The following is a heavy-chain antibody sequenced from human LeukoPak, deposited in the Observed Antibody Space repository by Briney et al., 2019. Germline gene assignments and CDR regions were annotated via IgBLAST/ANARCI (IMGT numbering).Heavy chain of an antibody. CDR1: GGSFSGYY. Sequence: PSETLSLTCAVYGGSFSGYYWSWIHQPPGKGLEWIGEINHSGSTNYNPSLKSRVTISVDTSKNEFSLKLSSVTAADTAVYYCARGPLLSSGYYYGYYWGQGTLVTVSS. J-gene: IGHJ4*02. D-gene: IGHD3-22*01. V-gene: IGHV4-34*01. CDR3: ARGPLLSSGYYYGYY. CDR2: INHSGST.